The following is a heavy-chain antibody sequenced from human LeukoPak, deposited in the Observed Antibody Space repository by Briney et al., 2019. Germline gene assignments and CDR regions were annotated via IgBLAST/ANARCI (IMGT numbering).Heavy chain of an antibody. D-gene: IGHD5-12*01. CDR1: GGSISSGGYS. Sequence: SQTLSLTCAVSGGSISSGGYSWSWIRQPPGKGLEWIGYIYHSGSTYYNPSLKSRVTMSVDTSKNQFSLKLSSVTAADTAVYYCARARGGYDRYYFDYWGQGTLVTVSS. J-gene: IGHJ4*02. V-gene: IGHV4-30-2*01. CDR2: IYHSGST. CDR3: ARARGGYDRYYFDY.